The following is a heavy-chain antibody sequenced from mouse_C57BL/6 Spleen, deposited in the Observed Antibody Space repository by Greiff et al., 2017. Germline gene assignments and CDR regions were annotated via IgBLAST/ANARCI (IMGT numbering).Heavy chain of an antibody. J-gene: IGHJ2*01. CDR2: ISSGGSYT. CDR3: ARYYDYDVRYFDY. D-gene: IGHD2-4*01. Sequence: EVQRVESGGDLVKPGGSLKLSCAASGFTFSSYGMSWVRQTPDKRLEWVATISSGGSYTYYPDSVKGRFTISRDNAKNTLYLQMSSLKSEDTAMYYCARYYDYDVRYFDYWGQGTTLTVSS. V-gene: IGHV5-6*01. CDR1: GFTFSSYG.